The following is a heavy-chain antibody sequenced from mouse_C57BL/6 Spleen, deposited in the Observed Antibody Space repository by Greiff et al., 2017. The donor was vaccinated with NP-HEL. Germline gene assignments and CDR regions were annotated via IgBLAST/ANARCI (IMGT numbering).Heavy chain of an antibody. CDR1: GYAFSSSW. CDR3: ARRGTGTPYYYAMDY. Sequence: VQLQQSGPELVKPGASVKISCKASGYAFSSSWMNWVKQRPGKGLEWIGRIYPGDGDTNYNGKFKGKATLTADKSSSTAYMQLSSLTSEDSAVYFWARRGTGTPYYYAMDYWGQGTSVTVSS. J-gene: IGHJ4*01. V-gene: IGHV1-82*01. D-gene: IGHD4-1*01. CDR2: IYPGDGDT.